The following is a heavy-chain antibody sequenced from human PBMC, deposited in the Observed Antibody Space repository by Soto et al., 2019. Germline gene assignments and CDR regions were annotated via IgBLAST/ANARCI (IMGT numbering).Heavy chain of an antibody. CDR3: ARWGGGTAMVYYYYYGMDV. J-gene: IGHJ6*02. CDR1: GYSFTSYW. CDR2: IDPSDSYT. V-gene: IGHV5-10-1*01. Sequence: PGESLKISCKGSGYSFTSYWISWVRQMPGKGLEWMGRIDPSDSYTNYSPSFQGHATISADKSISTAYLQWSSLKASDTAMYYCARWGGGTAMVYYYYYGMDVWGQGTTVTVSS. D-gene: IGHD5-18*01.